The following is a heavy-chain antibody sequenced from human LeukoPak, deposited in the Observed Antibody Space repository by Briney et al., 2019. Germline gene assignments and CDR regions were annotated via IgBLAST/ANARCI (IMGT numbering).Heavy chain of an antibody. V-gene: IGHV1-18*01. CDR1: GYTFTSYG. CDR3: ARARVDTAMVDAFDI. Sequence: ASVKVSCKASGYTFTSYGISWVRQAPGQGLEWMGWISAYNGNTNYAQKLQGRVTMTTDTSTSTAYMELRSLRSDDTAVYYCARARVDTAMVDAFDIWGQGTMVTVSS. J-gene: IGHJ3*02. D-gene: IGHD5-18*01. CDR2: ISAYNGNT.